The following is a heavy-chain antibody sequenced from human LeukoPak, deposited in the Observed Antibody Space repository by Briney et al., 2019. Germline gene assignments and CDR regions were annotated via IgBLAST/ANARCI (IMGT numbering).Heavy chain of an antibody. J-gene: IGHJ4*02. V-gene: IGHV3-30-3*01. Sequence: PGRSLRLSCAASGFTFSSYAMHWVRQAPGKGLEWVAVISYDGSNKYYADSVKGRFTISRDNSKNTLYLQMNSLRAEDTAVYYCARGILEQWPKYYFDYWGQGTLVTVSS. CDR1: GFTFSSYA. CDR3: ARGILEQWPKYYFDY. D-gene: IGHD6-19*01. CDR2: ISYDGSNK.